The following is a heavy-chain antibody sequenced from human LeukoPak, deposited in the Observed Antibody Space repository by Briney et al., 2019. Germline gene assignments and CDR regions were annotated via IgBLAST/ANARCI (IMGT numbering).Heavy chain of an antibody. Sequence: PGGSLRLSRAESGFSLSSDAMSWVRAAPGTGLECGSAISGDGDVTYYADSVKGRFTISRDNSKNTLYLQMNSLGAEDTALYYCAKDRPNYYDSSGHYYRRNGDYWGQGTLVTVSS. CDR3: AKDRPNYYDSSGHYYRRNGDY. CDR2: ISGDGDVT. J-gene: IGHJ4*02. D-gene: IGHD3-22*01. V-gene: IGHV3-23*01. CDR1: GFSLSSDA.